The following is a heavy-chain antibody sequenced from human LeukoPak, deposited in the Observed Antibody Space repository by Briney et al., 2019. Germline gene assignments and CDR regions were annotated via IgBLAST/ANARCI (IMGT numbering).Heavy chain of an antibody. Sequence: GGSLRLSCAASGFTVSSNYMSWVRQAPWKGLEWVSVIYSGDNTYYADSVKGRFTISRDNSKNTLYLQVNSLRAEDTAVYYCARDRSGLWRTFDYWGQGTLVTVSS. J-gene: IGHJ4*02. D-gene: IGHD5-18*01. CDR3: ARDRSGLWRTFDY. V-gene: IGHV3-53*01. CDR2: IYSGDNT. CDR1: GFTVSSNY.